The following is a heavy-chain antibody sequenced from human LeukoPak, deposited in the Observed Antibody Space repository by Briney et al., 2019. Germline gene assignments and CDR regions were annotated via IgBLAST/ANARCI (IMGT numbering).Heavy chain of an antibody. CDR1: GFTFSDYY. Sequence: GGSLRLSCEASGFTFSDYYMSWVRQAPGKGLEWVANINQDGSEKYYVDSVKGRFTISRDSAKNSLYLQMNSLRDEDTAVYYCARGYETAYSYGYLRHFDYWGQGTLVTVSS. V-gene: IGHV3-7*01. CDR3: ARGYETAYSYGYLRHFDY. D-gene: IGHD5-18*01. J-gene: IGHJ4*02. CDR2: INQDGSEK.